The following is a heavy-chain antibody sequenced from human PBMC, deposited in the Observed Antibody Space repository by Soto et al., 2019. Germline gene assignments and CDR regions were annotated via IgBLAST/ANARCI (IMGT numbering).Heavy chain of an antibody. V-gene: IGHV3-23*01. CDR3: AKVERMTPYTHLR. Sequence: DVQVLESGGGLVQPGGSLRLSCEASGFTISNYGMAWVRQAPGKGLEWVSAISGRDAYTYYAESVKGRFTISRDNSKNTLYLQMSSLTAEDTALYYCAKVERMTPYTHLRWGQGTLVTVSS. D-gene: IGHD1-1*01. CDR2: ISGRDAYT. CDR1: GFTISNYG. J-gene: IGHJ4*02.